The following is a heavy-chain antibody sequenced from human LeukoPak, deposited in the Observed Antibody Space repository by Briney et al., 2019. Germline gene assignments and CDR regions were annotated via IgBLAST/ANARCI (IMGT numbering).Heavy chain of an antibody. CDR1: GFTFSSYA. D-gene: IGHD2-15*01. J-gene: IGHJ4*02. Sequence: PGGSMRLSCAASGFTFSSYAMHWVRQAPGKGLEWVAVISYGGSNKYYADSVKGRFTISRDNSKNTLYLQMNSLRAEDTAVYYCARDSAVVVVAALDYWGQGTLVTVSS. CDR3: ARDSAVVVVAALDY. CDR2: ISYGGSNK. V-gene: IGHV3-30*04.